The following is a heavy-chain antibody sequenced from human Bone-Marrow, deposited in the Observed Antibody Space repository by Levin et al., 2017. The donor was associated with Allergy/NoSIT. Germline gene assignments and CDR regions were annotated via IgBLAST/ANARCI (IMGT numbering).Heavy chain of an antibody. CDR3: ARQGHTSGWWDAFDL. CDR2: IHTGDSET. D-gene: IGHD6-19*01. J-gene: IGHJ3*01. V-gene: IGHV5-51*01. Sequence: PGGSLRLSCKCSGYRFTTYWIGWVRQVPGKGLEWMGIIHTGDSETRYSPSFQGQVTISADRSINTAYLQWSSLKASDTATYYCARQGHTSGWWDAFDLWGQGTMVTVSS. CDR1: GYRFTTYW.